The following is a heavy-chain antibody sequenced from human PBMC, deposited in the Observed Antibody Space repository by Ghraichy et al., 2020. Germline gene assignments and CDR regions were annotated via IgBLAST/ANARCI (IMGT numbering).Heavy chain of an antibody. CDR1: GGSISSYY. Sequence: SETLSLTCTVSGGSISSYYWSWIRQPPGKGLEWIGYIYYSGSTNYNPSLKSRVTISVDTSKNQFSLKLSSVTAADTAVYYCARVQTYYDILTGYYIKGGMDVWGQGTTVTVSS. J-gene: IGHJ6*02. V-gene: IGHV4-59*01. CDR2: IYYSGST. CDR3: ARVQTYYDILTGYYIKGGMDV. D-gene: IGHD3-9*01.